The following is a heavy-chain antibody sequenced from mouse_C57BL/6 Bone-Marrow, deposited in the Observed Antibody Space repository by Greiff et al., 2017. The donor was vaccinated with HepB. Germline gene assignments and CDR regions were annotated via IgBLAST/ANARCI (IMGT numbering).Heavy chain of an antibody. J-gene: IGHJ1*03. Sequence: EVKLQESGGGLVQPGGSMKLSCAASGFTFSDAWMDWVRQSPEKGLEWVAEIRNKANNHATYDAESVKGRFTISRDDSKSSVYLQMNSLRAEDTGIYYCTRHYYYGSSYVDWYFDVWGTGTTVTVSS. V-gene: IGHV6-6*01. D-gene: IGHD1-1*01. CDR2: IRNKANNHAT. CDR1: GFTFSDAW. CDR3: TRHYYYGSSYVDWYFDV.